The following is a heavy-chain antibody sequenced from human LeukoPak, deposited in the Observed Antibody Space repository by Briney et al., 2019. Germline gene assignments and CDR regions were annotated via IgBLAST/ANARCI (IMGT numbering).Heavy chain of an antibody. J-gene: IGHJ4*02. CDR2: IYPDDSDT. D-gene: IGHD4-17*01. CDR3: ARQGDYGYYFDY. Sequence: GESLKISCKGSGYSFTGYWIAWVRQMPGKGLEWMGIIYPDDSDTTYSPSFQNQVTISADKSIGTAYLQWSSLKASDTAMYYCARQGDYGYYFDYWGQGTLVTVSS. V-gene: IGHV5-51*01. CDR1: GYSFTGYW.